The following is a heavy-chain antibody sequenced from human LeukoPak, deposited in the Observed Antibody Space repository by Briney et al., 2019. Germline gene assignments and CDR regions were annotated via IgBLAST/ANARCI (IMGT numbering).Heavy chain of an antibody. CDR1: GGSITSNYHY. J-gene: IGHJ4*02. V-gene: IGHV4-39*01. Sequence: PSETLSLTCTVSGGSITSNYHYWGWIRQPPGKGLEWMGNIYHGGPTYYSPSLQSRITISVDTSKNQFYVKLRSVTAADTAVYYCARLLGSSYYSFDSWGQGTLVTGSS. D-gene: IGHD3-22*01. CDR2: IYHGGPT. CDR3: ARLLGSSYYSFDS.